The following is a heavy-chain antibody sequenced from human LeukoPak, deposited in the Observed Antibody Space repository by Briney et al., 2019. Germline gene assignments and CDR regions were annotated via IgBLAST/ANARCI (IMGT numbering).Heavy chain of an antibody. CDR1: GGSISSSSYY. Sequence: SETLSLTCSVSGGSISSSSYYWGWIRQPPGKGLEWIGSIYYSGSTYYNPSLKSRVTISVDTSKNQFSLKLSSVTAADTAVYYCASHSLRVNLRSWFDPWGQGTLVTVSS. CDR2: IYYSGST. CDR3: ASHSLRVNLRSWFDP. V-gene: IGHV4-39*01. J-gene: IGHJ5*02. D-gene: IGHD4-11*01.